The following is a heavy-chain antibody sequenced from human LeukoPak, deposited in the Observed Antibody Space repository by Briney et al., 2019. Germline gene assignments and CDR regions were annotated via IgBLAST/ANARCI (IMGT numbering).Heavy chain of an antibody. Sequence: ASVKVSCKASGYTFTGYYMHWVRQAPGQGLEWMGWINPNSGNTGYAQKFQGRVTITRNTSISTAYMELSSLRSEDTAVYYCALSSSWTKIFDYWGQGTLVTVSS. D-gene: IGHD6-13*01. CDR2: INPNSGNT. CDR1: GYTFTGYY. J-gene: IGHJ4*02. CDR3: ALSSSWTKIFDY. V-gene: IGHV1-8*03.